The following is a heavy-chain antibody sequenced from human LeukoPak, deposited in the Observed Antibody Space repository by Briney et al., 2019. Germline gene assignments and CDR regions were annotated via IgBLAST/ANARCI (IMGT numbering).Heavy chain of an antibody. CDR2: IHYSGST. Sequence: SETLSLTCTVSGGSISGYYWRWIRQPPGKGLEWIGSIHYSGSTYYNPSLNSRVTISEDTSKNQFSLKMSSVTAADTAVYYCARDFSGRHWYFDLWGRGTLVTVSS. J-gene: IGHJ2*01. D-gene: IGHD3-10*01. V-gene: IGHV4-39*02. CDR3: ARDFSGRHWYFDL. CDR1: GGSISGYY.